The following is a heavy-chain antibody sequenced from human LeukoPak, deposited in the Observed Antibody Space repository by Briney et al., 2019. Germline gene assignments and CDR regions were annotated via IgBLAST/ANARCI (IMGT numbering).Heavy chain of an antibody. Sequence: GGSLRLSCAASGFTFDDYGMSWVRQAPGKGLEWVSYISSTSSTIYYADSVKGRFTISRDNAKNSLYLQINSLRDENTAIYYCARSGNYDCWGQGTLVTVSS. J-gene: IGHJ4*02. CDR2: ISSTSSTI. D-gene: IGHD1-1*01. V-gene: IGHV3-48*02. CDR3: ARSGNYDC. CDR1: GFTFDDYG.